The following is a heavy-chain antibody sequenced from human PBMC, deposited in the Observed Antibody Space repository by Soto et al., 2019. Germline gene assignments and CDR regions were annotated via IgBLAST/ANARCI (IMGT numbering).Heavy chain of an antibody. J-gene: IGHJ4*02. D-gene: IGHD2-15*01. CDR1: GFTFSSYA. CDR3: AKAPGKGYCSGGSCYWSDY. Sequence: GGSLRLSCAASGFTFSSYAMSWVRQAPGKGLEWVSAISGSGGSTYYADSVKGRFTISRDNSKNTLYLQMNSLRAEDTAVYYCAKAPGKGYCSGGSCYWSDYWGQGTLVTVSS. CDR2: ISGSGGST. V-gene: IGHV3-23*01.